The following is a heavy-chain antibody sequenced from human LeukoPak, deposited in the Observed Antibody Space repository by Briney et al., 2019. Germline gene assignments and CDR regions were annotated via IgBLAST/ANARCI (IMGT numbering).Heavy chain of an antibody. J-gene: IGHJ4*02. CDR2: IYHSGST. CDR1: GVSISSSNW. CDR3: ASKDDYYFNY. D-gene: IGHD4/OR15-4a*01. V-gene: IGHV4-4*02. Sequence: PSETLPLTCAVSGVSISSSNWWSWVRQPPGKGLEWIGEIYHSGSTNYNPSLRSRVTISVDKSKNQFSLKLSSVTAADTAVYYCASKDDYYFNYWGQGTLVTVSS.